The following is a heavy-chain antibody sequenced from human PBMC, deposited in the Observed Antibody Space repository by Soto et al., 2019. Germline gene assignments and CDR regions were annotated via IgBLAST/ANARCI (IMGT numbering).Heavy chain of an antibody. CDR1: GYSFTSYS. V-gene: IGHV1-46*04. Sequence: QVQLVQSGTEVKEPGASVKVSCKASGYSFTSYSIHWARQAPGQGLGWMGIISPSDDRTNYAQKLQGRGTRTRDTPTSTVYMGLSRLTFDDTAVYHCATGFCGSRCYYFENWGQGTLIVLSS. J-gene: IGHJ4*02. CDR3: ATGFCGSRCYYFEN. D-gene: IGHD2-2*01. CDR2: ISPSDDRT.